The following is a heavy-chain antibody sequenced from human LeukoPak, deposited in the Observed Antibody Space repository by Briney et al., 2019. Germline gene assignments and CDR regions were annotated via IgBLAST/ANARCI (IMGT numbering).Heavy chain of an antibody. CDR2: VYPSGRT. Sequence: PSETLSLTCTVSGGSISTYYWSWIRQPAGKGLEWIGRVYPSGRTSYNPSLENRVTMSVDTSKKQFSLKLRSVTAADTAVYHCASGGRISAANWFDPWGQGTLVTVSS. V-gene: IGHV4-4*07. J-gene: IGHJ5*02. CDR1: GGSISTYY. CDR3: ASGGRISAANWFDP. D-gene: IGHD6-13*01.